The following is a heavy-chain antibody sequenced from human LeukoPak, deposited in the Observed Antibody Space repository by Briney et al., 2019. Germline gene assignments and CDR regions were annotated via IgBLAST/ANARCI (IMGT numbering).Heavy chain of an antibody. CDR3: ARDMSGGYEGY. D-gene: IGHD5-12*01. CDR1: GGTFSSYA. V-gene: IGHV1-69*13. Sequence: GASVKVSCKASGGTFSSYAISWVRQAPGQGLEWMGGIIPIFGTANYAQKFQGRVTITADESTSTAYMELRSLRSDDTAVYYCARDMSGGYEGYWGQGTLVTVSS. J-gene: IGHJ4*02. CDR2: IIPIFGTA.